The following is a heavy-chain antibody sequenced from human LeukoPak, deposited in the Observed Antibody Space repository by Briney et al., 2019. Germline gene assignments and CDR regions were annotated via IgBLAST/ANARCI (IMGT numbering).Heavy chain of an antibody. J-gene: IGHJ4*02. CDR1: GGSFSGYY. CDR3: ARGYGSGGSCYRTSPIDY. Sequence: PSETLSLTCAVYGGSFSGYYWSWIRQPPGKGLEWVGEINHSGSSNYNPSLKSRLTISVDTSKKQFSLTLSSVPAADTAVYYCARGYGSGGSCYRTSPIDYWGQGTLVTVSS. CDR2: INHSGSS. D-gene: IGHD2-15*01. V-gene: IGHV4-34*01.